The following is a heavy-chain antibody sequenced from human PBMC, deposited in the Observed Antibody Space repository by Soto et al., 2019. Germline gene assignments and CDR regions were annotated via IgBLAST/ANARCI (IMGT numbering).Heavy chain of an antibody. V-gene: IGHV3-30*04. J-gene: IGHJ4*02. Sequence: PGGSLRLSCAASGFSFSTYAMHWVRQAPGRGLEWVALISYDGRNKYYADSEQGRFTISRDNSKNTVYLEMNSLKIDDTAVYYCARALTGAVAVTDHWGQGTLVTVSS. CDR1: GFSFSTYA. CDR2: ISYDGRNK. CDR3: ARALTGAVAVTDH. D-gene: IGHD6-19*01.